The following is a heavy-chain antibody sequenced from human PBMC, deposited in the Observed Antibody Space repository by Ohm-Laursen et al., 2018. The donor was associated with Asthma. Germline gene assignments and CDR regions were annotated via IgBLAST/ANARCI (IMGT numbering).Heavy chain of an antibody. CDR1: GFTFSSYA. D-gene: IGHD2-21*01. Sequence: SLRLSCSASGFTFSSYAMSWVRQAPGKGLEWVSAISGSGGSTYYADSVKGRFTISRDNSKNTLYLQMNSPRAEDTAVYYCAKGPIYYFDYWGQGTLVTVSS. J-gene: IGHJ4*02. CDR2: ISGSGGST. V-gene: IGHV3-23*01. CDR3: AKGPIYYFDY.